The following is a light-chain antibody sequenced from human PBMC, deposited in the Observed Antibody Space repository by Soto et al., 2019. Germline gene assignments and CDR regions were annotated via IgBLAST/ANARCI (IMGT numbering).Light chain of an antibody. CDR3: QHYDSLPIT. CDR2: GAS. V-gene: IGKV3-20*01. J-gene: IGKJ5*01. Sequence: EIVLTQSPATLSASPGERATLSCRASQRVSSSYLAWYQQKPGQAPRLLIYGASSRATGIPDRFSGSGSGTDFTLTISRLEPEDFAVFYCQHYDSLPITFGQGTRLEIK. CDR1: QRVSSSY.